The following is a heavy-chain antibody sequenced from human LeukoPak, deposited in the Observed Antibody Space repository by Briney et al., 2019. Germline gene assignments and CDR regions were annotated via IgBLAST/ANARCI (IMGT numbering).Heavy chain of an antibody. J-gene: IGHJ6*03. CDR2: ISSNGGST. V-gene: IGHV3-64*01. CDR3: ARVIGYYYYMDV. Sequence: GGSLRLSCAAPGFTFSSYAMYWVRQAPGKGLGYVSAISSNGGSTYYANSVKGRFTISRDNSKNTLYLQMGSLRAEDMAVYYCARVIGYYYYMDVWGKGNTVTVSS. D-gene: IGHD1-26*01. CDR1: GFTFSSYA.